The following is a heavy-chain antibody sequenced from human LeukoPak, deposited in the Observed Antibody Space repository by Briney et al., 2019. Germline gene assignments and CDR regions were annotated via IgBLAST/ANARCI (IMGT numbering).Heavy chain of an antibody. Sequence: KPSETLSLTCTVSGGSISSSSYYWGWIRQPPGKGLEWIGSIYYSGSTYYNPSLKSRVTISVDTSKNQFSLKLSSVTAADTAVYYCARSLDSSSSGDYFDYWGQGTLVTVSS. CDR1: GGSISSSSYY. CDR2: IYYSGST. D-gene: IGHD6-6*01. J-gene: IGHJ4*02. CDR3: ARSLDSSSSGDYFDY. V-gene: IGHV4-39*07.